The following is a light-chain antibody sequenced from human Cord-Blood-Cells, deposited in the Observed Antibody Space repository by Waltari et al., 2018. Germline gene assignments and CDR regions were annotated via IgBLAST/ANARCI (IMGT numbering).Light chain of an antibody. V-gene: IGLV2-14*01. J-gene: IGLJ1*01. Sequence: QSALTQPASVSGSPGQSITISCTGTSSDVGGYNYVSWYQQHPGKAPKLMIYEVSKRPSGASNRSSGSKSGNTASLTISGLQAEDEADYYCSSYTSSSTYVFGTGTKVTVL. CDR1: SSDVGGYNY. CDR3: SSYTSSSTYV. CDR2: EVS.